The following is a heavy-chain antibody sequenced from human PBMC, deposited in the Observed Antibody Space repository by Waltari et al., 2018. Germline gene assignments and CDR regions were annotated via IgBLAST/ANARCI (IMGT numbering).Heavy chain of an antibody. Sequence: QVQLVQSGAEVKKPGASVKVSCKASGYTFTSYYMHWVRQASGQRLEWLGIINLSGGSKSYAQKFQGRVTMTRETSTSTDYMELSSLRSEDTAVYYCARAEGDYYDSSGYYDYWGQGTLVTVSS. CDR3: ARAEGDYYDSSGYYDY. J-gene: IGHJ4*02. D-gene: IGHD3-22*01. V-gene: IGHV1-46*01. CDR1: GYTFTSYY. CDR2: INLSGGSK.